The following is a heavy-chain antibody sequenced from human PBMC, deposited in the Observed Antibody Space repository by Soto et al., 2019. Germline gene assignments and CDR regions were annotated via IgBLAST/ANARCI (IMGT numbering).Heavy chain of an antibody. V-gene: IGHV1-3*01. J-gene: IGHJ4*02. CDR3: ARVIGGLYYFDY. Sequence: QVQLVQSGAEVKKPWASVKVSCKASGYTFTSYAMHWVRQAPGQRLEWMGWINAGNGNTKYSQKFQGRVTITRDTSASTAYMELSSLRSEDTAVYSCARVIGGLYYFDYWGQGTLVTVSS. CDR1: GYTFTSYA. D-gene: IGHD3-16*01. CDR2: INAGNGNT.